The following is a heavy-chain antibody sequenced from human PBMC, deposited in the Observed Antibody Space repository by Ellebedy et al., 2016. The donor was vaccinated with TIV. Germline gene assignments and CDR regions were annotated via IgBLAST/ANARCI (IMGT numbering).Heavy chain of an antibody. D-gene: IGHD3-10*01. J-gene: IGHJ5*02. Sequence: AASVKVSCKASGYTFTSYGISWVRQAPGQGLEWMGRIIPILGIANYAQKFQGRVTITADNSTSTAYMELSSLRSEDTAVYYCARDQMAGSGSYSYNWFDPWGQGILVTVSS. V-gene: IGHV1-69*04. CDR2: IIPILGIA. CDR3: ARDQMAGSGSYSYNWFDP. CDR1: GYTFTSYG.